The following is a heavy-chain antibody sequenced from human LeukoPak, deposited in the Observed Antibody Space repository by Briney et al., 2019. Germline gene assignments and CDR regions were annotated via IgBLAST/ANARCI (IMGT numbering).Heavy chain of an antibody. D-gene: IGHD2-2*01. CDR3: ARPRGYCSSTSCYANYYYYGMDV. J-gene: IGHJ6*02. CDR2: ISYDGSNK. V-gene: IGHV3-30-3*01. CDR1: GFTFSSYA. Sequence: PGRSLRLSCAASGFTFSSYAMHWVRQAPGKGLEWVAVISYDGSNKYYADSVKGRFTISRDNSKNTLYLQMNSLRAEDTAVYYCARPRGYCSSTSCYANYYYYGMDVWGQGTTVTVSS.